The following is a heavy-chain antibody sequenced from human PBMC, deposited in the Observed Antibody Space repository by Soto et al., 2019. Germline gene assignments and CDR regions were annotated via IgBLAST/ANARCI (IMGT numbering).Heavy chain of an antibody. CDR1: GFTFSSYT. V-gene: IGHV3-21*01. CDR2: ISGGSTYI. D-gene: IGHD2-2*01. CDR3: VRSSCGSTSGRNYYYYGMDV. J-gene: IGHJ6*02. Sequence: EVQLVESGGGLVMPGGSLRLSCAASGFTFSSYTMSWVRQAPGRGLGWVPSISGGSTYIYYADSLKDRFTISRDNAANSLNLQMDSLRVAATAVYSCVRSSCGSTSGRNYYYYGMDVWGQGTTVTVSS.